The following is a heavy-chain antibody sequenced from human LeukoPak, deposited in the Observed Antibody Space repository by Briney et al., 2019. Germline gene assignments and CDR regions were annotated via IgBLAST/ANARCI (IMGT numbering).Heavy chain of an antibody. CDR2: IYYSGNT. D-gene: IGHD5-18*01. CDR1: GGSISRGGYY. CDR3: ARLTSYGFGVDY. V-gene: IGHV4-31*03. J-gene: IGHJ4*02. Sequence: SQTLSLTCTVSGGSISRGGYYWSWIRQHPGKGLEWIGFIYYSGNTYYNPSLKSRVTISIDTSKNQFSLKLSSVTAADTAVYYCARLTSYGFGVDYWGQGTLVTVSS.